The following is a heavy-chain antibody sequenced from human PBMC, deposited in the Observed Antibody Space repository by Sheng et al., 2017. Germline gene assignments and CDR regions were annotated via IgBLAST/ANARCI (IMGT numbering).Heavy chain of an antibody. D-gene: IGHD5-18*01. CDR2: INPNSGGT. CDR3: ARYDNGYTSFDYPS. J-gene: IGHJ5*02. CDR1: GYTFTDYY. V-gene: IGHV1-2*02. Sequence: QVQLVQSGAEVKKPGASVKVSCKASGYTFTDYYLHWVRQAPGQGLEWMGWINPNSGGTSFAQKFQGRVTMTRDTSISTAYMELSSLRSDDTALYYCARYDNGYTSFDYPSWGQGTLVTVSS.